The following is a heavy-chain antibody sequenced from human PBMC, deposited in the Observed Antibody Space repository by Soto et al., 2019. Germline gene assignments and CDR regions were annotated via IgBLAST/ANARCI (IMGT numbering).Heavy chain of an antibody. D-gene: IGHD3-22*01. Sequence: SETLSLTCTVSGGSISSYYWSWIRQPPGKGLEWIGYIYYSGSTNYNPSLRSRVTISVDTSKNQFSLKLSSVTAADTAVYYCVRDRQYYYDSSGSPWFDPWGQGTRVTVSS. CDR1: GGSISSYY. V-gene: IGHV4-59*01. CDR2: IYYSGST. J-gene: IGHJ5*02. CDR3: VRDRQYYYDSSGSPWFDP.